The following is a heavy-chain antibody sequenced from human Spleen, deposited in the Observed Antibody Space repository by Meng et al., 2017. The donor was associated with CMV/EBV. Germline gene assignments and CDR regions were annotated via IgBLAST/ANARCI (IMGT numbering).Heavy chain of an antibody. CDR3: ARSVCAFTSCYPHTGGE. Sequence: GSLRLSCAVYGGSFSGYYWSWIRQPPGKGLEWIGEINHSGSTNYNPSLKSRVTISVDTSKNQFSLKLSSVTAADTAMYYCARSVCAFTSCYPHTGGEWGLGTLVTVSS. V-gene: IGHV4-34*01. CDR2: INHSGST. J-gene: IGHJ4*02. D-gene: IGHD2-2*01. CDR1: GGSFSGYY.